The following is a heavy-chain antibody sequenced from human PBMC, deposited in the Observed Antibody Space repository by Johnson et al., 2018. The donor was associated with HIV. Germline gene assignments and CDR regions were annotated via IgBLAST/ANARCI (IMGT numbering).Heavy chain of an antibody. V-gene: IGHV3-66*01. Sequence: MLLVESGGGLVQPGGSLRVSCTASGFSVSSNHISWVRQAPGKGLEWVSVIYSDSTTYYADSVKGRFSISRDNSKNTLYLQMNRLRVDDTAVYYCVREGNITQCLGWSRWAFDIWGQGTLVNVSS. J-gene: IGHJ3*02. CDR3: VREGNITQCLGWSRWAFDI. CDR2: IYSDSTT. D-gene: IGHD3-3*01. CDR1: GFSVSSNH.